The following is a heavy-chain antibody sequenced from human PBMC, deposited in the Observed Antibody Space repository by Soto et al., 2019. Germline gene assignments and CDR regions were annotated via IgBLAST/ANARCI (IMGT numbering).Heavy chain of an antibody. CDR2: IYYNGNT. CDR1: GGSISSGPYY. CDR3: ARAGKATSYYYDNSGYHDY. V-gene: IGHV4-31*03. J-gene: IGHJ4*02. D-gene: IGHD3-22*01. Sequence: QVQLQESGPGLVKPSQTLSLTCTVSGGSISSGPYYWSWIRQRPGKGLEWIGYIYYNGNTYHNPSLKRRVARSIDTSKNQFSLKLTSMTAADTAIYYCARAGKATSYYYDNSGYHDYWGQGTLVTVSS.